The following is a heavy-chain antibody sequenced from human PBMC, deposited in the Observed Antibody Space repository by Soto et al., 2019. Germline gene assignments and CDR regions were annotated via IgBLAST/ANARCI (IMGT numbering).Heavy chain of an antibody. Sequence: ETLSLTCAVSSGSISSSNWWSWVRQPPGKGLEWIGEIYHSGSTNYNPSLKSRVTISVDKSKNQFSLKLSSVTAADTAVYYCAKGDSGYDYYFDYWGQGTLVTVSS. CDR1: SGSISSSNW. J-gene: IGHJ4*02. CDR3: AKGDSGYDYYFDY. D-gene: IGHD5-12*01. V-gene: IGHV4-4*02. CDR2: IYHSGST.